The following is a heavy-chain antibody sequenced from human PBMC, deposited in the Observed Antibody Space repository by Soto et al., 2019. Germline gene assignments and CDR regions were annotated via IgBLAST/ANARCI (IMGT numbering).Heavy chain of an antibody. CDR2: IFSNDEK. CDR1: GFSLSNARMG. J-gene: IGHJ4*02. D-gene: IGHD1-26*01. V-gene: IGHV2-26*01. CDR3: ARIRIGLWELLYFDY. Sequence: QVTLKESGPVLVKPTETLTLTCTVSGFSLSNARMGVSWIRQPPGKALEWLAHIFSNDEKSYSTSLKSRLTISKDSSKSQVVLTMTNMDPVDTATYYCARIRIGLWELLYFDYWGQGTLVTVSS.